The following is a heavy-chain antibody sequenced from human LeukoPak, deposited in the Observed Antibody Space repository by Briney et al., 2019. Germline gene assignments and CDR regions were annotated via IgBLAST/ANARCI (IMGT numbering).Heavy chain of an antibody. V-gene: IGHV3-48*03. CDR2: ISSSGSST. CDR3: AVGGGY. D-gene: IGHD3-16*01. Sequence: GGSLRLSCVTSGFTFSSHELNWVRQAPGKGLEWVSYISSSGSSTYYADSVKGRFTISRDNAKNSLYLQMNSLRAEDTAVYYCAVGGGYWGQGALVTVSS. J-gene: IGHJ4*02. CDR1: GFTFSSHE.